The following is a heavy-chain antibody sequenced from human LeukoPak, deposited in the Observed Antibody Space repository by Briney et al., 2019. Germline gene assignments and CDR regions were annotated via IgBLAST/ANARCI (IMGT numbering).Heavy chain of an antibody. D-gene: IGHD5-18*01. CDR1: GGSISSSSYY. CDR2: IYYSGST. CDR3: ARTTEGGYSYGYFYYYYMDV. Sequence: SETLSLTCTVSGGSISSSSYYWGWIRQPPGKGLEWIGSIYYSGSTYYKPSLKSRVTISVDTSKNQFSLKLSSVTAADTAVYYCARTTEGGYSYGYFYYYYMDVWGKGTTVTISS. J-gene: IGHJ6*03. V-gene: IGHV4-39*07.